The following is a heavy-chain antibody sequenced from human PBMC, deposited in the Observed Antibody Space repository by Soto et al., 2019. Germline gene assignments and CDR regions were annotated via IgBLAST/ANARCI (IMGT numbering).Heavy chain of an antibody. J-gene: IGHJ3*02. CDR1: GFTFSSYA. D-gene: IGHD3-22*01. V-gene: IGHV3-30-3*01. CDR3: ERVRHIVVVTDAFDI. Sequence: HPGGSLRLSCAASGFTFSSYAMHWVRQAPGKGLEWVAVISYDGSNKYYADSVKGRFTISRDNSKNTLYLQMNSLRAEDTAVYYCERVRHIVVVTDAFDIWGQGTMVTVSS. CDR2: ISYDGSNK.